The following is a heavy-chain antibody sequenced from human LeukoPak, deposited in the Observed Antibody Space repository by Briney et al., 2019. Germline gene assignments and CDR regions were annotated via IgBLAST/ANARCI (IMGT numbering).Heavy chain of an antibody. D-gene: IGHD6-13*01. CDR2: MNPNSGNT. J-gene: IGHJ4*02. V-gene: IGHV1-8*02. CDR1: GYTFTCYY. Sequence: GASVKVSCKASGYTFTCYYMHWVRQAPGQGLEWMGWMNPNSGNTGYAQKFQGRVTMTRNTSISTAYMELSSLRSEDTAVYYCARGPGIAAADAFDYWGQGTLVTVSS. CDR3: ARGPGIAAADAFDY.